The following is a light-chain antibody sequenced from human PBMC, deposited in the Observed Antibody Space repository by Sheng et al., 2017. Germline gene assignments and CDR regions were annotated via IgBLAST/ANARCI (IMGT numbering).Light chain of an antibody. Sequence: QSALTQPASVSGSPGQSITISCTGTNSDVGGYNYVSWYQQHPGKAPKLLIYDVSNRPSGVSNRFSGSKSGNTASLTISGLQAEDEADYYCSSYTSSSTGVFGGGTKLTVL. CDR1: NSDVGGYNY. J-gene: IGLJ3*02. V-gene: IGLV2-14*01. CDR2: DVS. CDR3: SSYTSSSTGV.